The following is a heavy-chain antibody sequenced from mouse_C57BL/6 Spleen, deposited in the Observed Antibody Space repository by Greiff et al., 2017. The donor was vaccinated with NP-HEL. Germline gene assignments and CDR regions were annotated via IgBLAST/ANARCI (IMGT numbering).Heavy chain of an antibody. Sequence: EVQGVESGGGLVKPGGSLKLSCAASGFTFSDYGMHWVRQAPEKGLEWVAYICSGSSTIYYADKMKGRFTSSRDNSKNTLFLQMTSLRSEDTAMYYWARRAYYYGSSDYWGQGTTLTVSS. V-gene: IGHV5-17*01. CDR2: ICSGSSTI. CDR1: GFTFSDYG. J-gene: IGHJ2*01. D-gene: IGHD1-1*01. CDR3: ARRAYYYGSSDY.